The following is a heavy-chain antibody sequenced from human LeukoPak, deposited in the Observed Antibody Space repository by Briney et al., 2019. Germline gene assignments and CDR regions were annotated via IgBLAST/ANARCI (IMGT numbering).Heavy chain of an antibody. J-gene: IGHJ4*02. CDR2: IGDTT. V-gene: IGHV3-23*01. D-gene: IGHD1-26*01. CDR3: AKAFAFVGANFFDY. Sequence: GGSLRLSCAASGFTFSIYAMRWVRQAPGKGLEWVSAIGDTTYYADSVEGRFTISRDNSKNTLYLQMNSLRAEDAAIYYCAKAFAFVGANFFDYWGQGTLVTVSS. CDR1: GFTFSIYA.